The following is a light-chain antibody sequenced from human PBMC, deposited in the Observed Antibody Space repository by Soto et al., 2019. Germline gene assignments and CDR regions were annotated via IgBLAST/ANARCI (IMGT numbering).Light chain of an antibody. J-gene: IGLJ2*01. V-gene: IGLV1-40*01. CDR1: SSNIGAGYE. CDR2: ENN. CDR3: QSYDSSLSVA. Sequence: QSVLTQPPSVSEAPGQRVTISCTGSSSNIGAGYEAHWYQQVPGTAPKLLIYENNNRPSGVPDRFSGSKSGTSASLAVTGLQAEDEAEYYCQSYDSSLSVAFGGGTKLTVL.